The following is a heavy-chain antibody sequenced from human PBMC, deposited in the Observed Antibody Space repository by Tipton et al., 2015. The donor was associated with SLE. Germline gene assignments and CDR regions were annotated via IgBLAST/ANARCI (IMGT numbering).Heavy chain of an antibody. CDR3: ARVLWSCDAFDI. CDR1: GGSISSYY. CDR2: INHSGST. J-gene: IGHJ3*02. V-gene: IGHV4-34*01. D-gene: IGHD3-3*01. Sequence: TLSLTCTVSGGSISSYYWSWIRQPPGKGLEWIGEINHSGSTNYNPSLKSRVTISVDTSKNQFSLKLNSVTPEDTAVYYCARVLWSCDAFDIWGQGTMVTVSS.